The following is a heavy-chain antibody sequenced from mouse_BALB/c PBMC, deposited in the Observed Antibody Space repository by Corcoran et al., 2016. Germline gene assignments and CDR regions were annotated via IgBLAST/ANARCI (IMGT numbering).Heavy chain of an antibody. D-gene: IGHD1-1*01. CDR1: GYTCTSYG. CDR2: INPYNDGT. Sequence: EVQLQQSGPELVKPGASVKMSCKASGYTCTSYGMHWVKQKPGQGLEWIGYINPYNDGTKYNEKFKGKATLTADKSSSTAYKELSSLTSEDSAVYYCASDGNPWGQGTSVTVSS. J-gene: IGHJ4*01. CDR3: ASDGNP. V-gene: IGHV1S136*01.